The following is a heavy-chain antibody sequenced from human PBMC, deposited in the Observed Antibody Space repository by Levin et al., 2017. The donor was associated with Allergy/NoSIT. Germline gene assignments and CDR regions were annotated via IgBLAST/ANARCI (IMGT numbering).Heavy chain of an antibody. J-gene: IGHJ4*02. CDR3: ASERSGRTYYDFWSGPGEPRFDY. V-gene: IGHV3-30-3*01. CDR2: ISYDGSNK. D-gene: IGHD3-3*01. CDR1: GFTFSSYA. Sequence: GGSLRLSCAASGFTFSSYAMHWVRQAPGKGLEWVAVISYDGSNKYYADSVKGRFTISRDNSKNTLYLQMNSLRAEDTAVYYCASERSGRTYYDFWSGPGEPRFDYWGQGTLVTVSS.